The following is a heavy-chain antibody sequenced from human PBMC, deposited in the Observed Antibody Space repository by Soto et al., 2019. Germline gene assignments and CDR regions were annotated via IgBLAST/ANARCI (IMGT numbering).Heavy chain of an antibody. CDR3: STPPYGDYQFY. CDR1: GFTFGNAW. Sequence: EVQLVESGGGLVKPGGSLRLSCVASGFTFGNAWMNWVRQAPGKGLEWVGRIKSNTNGGKTDYAAPVKGRFTISRDHSKDTLYLQMNTLKTEDTAMYYCSTPPYGDYQFYWGQGILVTVSS. J-gene: IGHJ4*02. D-gene: IGHD4-17*01. CDR2: IKSNTNGGKT. V-gene: IGHV3-15*07.